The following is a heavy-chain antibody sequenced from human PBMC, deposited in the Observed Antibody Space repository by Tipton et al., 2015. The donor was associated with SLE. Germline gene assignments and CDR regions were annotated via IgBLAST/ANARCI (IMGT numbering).Heavy chain of an antibody. CDR3: ARRHDSSGDDAFDI. J-gene: IGHJ3*02. CDR2: IYYSGST. Sequence: TPSLTCTVSGGSISSSSYYWGWIRQPPGKGLEWIGSIYYSGSTYYNPSLKSRVTISVDTSKNQFSLKLSSVTAADTAVYYCARRHDSSGDDAFDIWGQGTMVTVSS. D-gene: IGHD3-22*01. CDR1: GGSISSSSYY. V-gene: IGHV4-39*07.